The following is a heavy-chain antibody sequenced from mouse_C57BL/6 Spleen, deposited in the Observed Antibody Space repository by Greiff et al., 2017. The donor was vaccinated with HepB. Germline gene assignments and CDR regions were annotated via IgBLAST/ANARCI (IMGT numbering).Heavy chain of an antibody. CDR1: GYTFTSYW. CDR2: INPSNGGT. J-gene: IGHJ2*01. V-gene: IGHV1-53*01. D-gene: IGHD2-5*01. CDR3: ARAYYSKKYFDY. Sequence: VQLQQSGTELVKPGASVKLSCKASGYTFTSYWMHWVKQRPGQGLEWIGNINPSNGGTNYNEKLKSKATLTVDKSSSTAYMQLSSLTSEDSAVYYCARAYYSKKYFDYWGQGTTLTVSS.